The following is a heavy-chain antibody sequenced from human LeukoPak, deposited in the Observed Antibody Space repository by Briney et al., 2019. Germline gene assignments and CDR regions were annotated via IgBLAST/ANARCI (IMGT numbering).Heavy chain of an antibody. CDR3: ARDYYGSGSYSP. Sequence: GGSLRLSCAASGFTFSSYEMNWVRQAPGKGLEWVSYISSSRSTIYYADSVKGRFTISRDNAKNSLYLQMNSLRAEDTAVYYCARDYYGSGSYSPWGQGTLVTVSS. J-gene: IGHJ5*02. CDR2: ISSSRSTI. D-gene: IGHD3-10*01. V-gene: IGHV3-48*03. CDR1: GFTFSSYE.